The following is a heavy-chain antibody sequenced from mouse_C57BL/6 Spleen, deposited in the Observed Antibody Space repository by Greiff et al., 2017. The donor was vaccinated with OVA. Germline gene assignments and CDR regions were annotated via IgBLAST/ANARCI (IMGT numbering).Heavy chain of an antibody. J-gene: IGHJ2*01. V-gene: IGHV2-2*01. CDR2: IWSGGST. D-gene: IGHD4-1*01. CDR3: ARNEELGRGYYFDY. Sequence: VKLMESGPGLVQPSQSLSITCTVSGFSLTSYGVHWVRQSPGKGLEWLGVIWSGGSTGYNAAFISRLSISKDNSKSQVFFKMNSLQADDTAIYYCARNEELGRGYYFDYWGQGTTLTVSS. CDR1: GFSLTSYG.